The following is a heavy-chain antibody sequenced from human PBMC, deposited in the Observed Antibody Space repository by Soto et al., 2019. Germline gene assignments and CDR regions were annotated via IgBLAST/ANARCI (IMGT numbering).Heavy chain of an antibody. Sequence: QVQLVESGGGLVKPGGSLRLSCAASGFTFSDYYMSWIRQAPGKGLEWVSYISSSSSYTNYADAVKGRFTISRDNAKNSLYLQMNSLRAEDTAVYYCASGIAAAGTEYWGQGTLVTVSS. D-gene: IGHD6-13*01. J-gene: IGHJ4*02. V-gene: IGHV3-11*05. CDR2: ISSSSSYT. CDR1: GFTFSDYY. CDR3: ASGIAAAGTEY.